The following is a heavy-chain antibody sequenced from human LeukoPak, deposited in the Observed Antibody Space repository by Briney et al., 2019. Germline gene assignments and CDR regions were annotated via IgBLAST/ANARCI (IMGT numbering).Heavy chain of an antibody. CDR1: GFTFTNYA. CDR3: ARARGGRWLQSSFDY. D-gene: IGHD5-24*01. CDR2: IDKSGGAT. V-gene: IGHV3-23*01. Sequence: GGSLRLSCAASGFTFTNYAINWVRQAPGKGLEWVSLIDKSGGATYYADSVKGRFTIYRDNSKNTLYLQMDSLRTEDTAVYYCARARGGRWLQSSFDYWGQGTLVTVSS. J-gene: IGHJ4*02.